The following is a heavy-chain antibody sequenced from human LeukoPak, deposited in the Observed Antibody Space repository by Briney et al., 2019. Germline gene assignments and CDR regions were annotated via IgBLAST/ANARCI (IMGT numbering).Heavy chain of an antibody. V-gene: IGHV1-2*02. J-gene: IGHJ3*02. Sequence: ASVKVSCKASGYTFTGYYMHWVRQAPGQGLEWMGWINPNSGGTNYAQKFQGRVTMTRDTSISTAYMELSRLRADDTAVYYCARAMSRVTHRALDAFDIWGQGTMVTVSS. CDR1: GYTFTGYY. D-gene: IGHD4-23*01. CDR3: ARAMSRVTHRALDAFDI. CDR2: INPNSGGT.